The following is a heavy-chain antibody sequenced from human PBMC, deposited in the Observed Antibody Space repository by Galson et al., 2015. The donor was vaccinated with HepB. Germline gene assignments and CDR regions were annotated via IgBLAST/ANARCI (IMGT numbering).Heavy chain of an antibody. D-gene: IGHD3-22*01. V-gene: IGHV1-18*01. CDR3: AGDLYYYDSSGYYSDVFDI. J-gene: IGHJ3*02. CDR2: ISGYNGNT. CDR1: GYSLTTYG. Sequence: SVKVSCKASGYSLTTYGISWVRQAPGHGLEWMGWISGYNGNTNYAQKFQGRVTMTTDTSTSTAYMELRSLRSDDTAVYYCAGDLYYYDSSGYYSDVFDIWGQGTMVTVSS.